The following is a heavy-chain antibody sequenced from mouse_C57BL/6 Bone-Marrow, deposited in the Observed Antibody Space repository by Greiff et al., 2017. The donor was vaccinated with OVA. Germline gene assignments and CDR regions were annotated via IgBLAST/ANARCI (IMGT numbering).Heavy chain of an antibody. CDR3: TSYGNFDD. V-gene: IGHV14-4*01. J-gene: IGHJ2*01. CDR1: GFTFTDDY. Sequence: EVQRVESGAELVRPGASVKLSCTASGFTFTDDYMHWVKQRPEQGLEWIGWIDPENGDTEYAAKFQGKATLTVDTSSNTAYLQLSRLTSEDTAVYYCTSYGNFDDWGQGTTLTVSS. CDR2: IDPENGDT. D-gene: IGHD2-1*01.